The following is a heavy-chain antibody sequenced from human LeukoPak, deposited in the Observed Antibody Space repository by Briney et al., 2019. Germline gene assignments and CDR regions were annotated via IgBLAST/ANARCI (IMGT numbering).Heavy chain of an antibody. CDR1: GFTFSHYS. Sequence: GGSLRLSCAACGFTFSHYSIDWVRQAPGKGLERVASTTSSSSHIYYADSVKGRFTISRDNAKNEVYLQMNSLRAEDTAIYYCARVMMGATVTTFHYYCMDVWGVGTTVTVSS. J-gene: IGHJ6*03. D-gene: IGHD4-11*01. CDR2: TTSSSSHI. V-gene: IGHV3-21*01. CDR3: ARVMMGATVTTFHYYCMDV.